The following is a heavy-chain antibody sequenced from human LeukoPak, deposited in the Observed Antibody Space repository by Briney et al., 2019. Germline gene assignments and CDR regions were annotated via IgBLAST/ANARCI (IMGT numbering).Heavy chain of an antibody. Sequence: ASVKVSCKASGYTFTSYGISWVRQAPGQGLEWMGWIGAYNGNTNYAQKLQGRVTMTTDTSTSTAYMELRSLRSDDTAVYYCARDSGYSSSWYWVGYYYYYMDVWGKGTTVTISS. J-gene: IGHJ6*03. CDR3: ARDSGYSSSWYWVGYYYYYMDV. CDR2: IGAYNGNT. CDR1: GYTFTSYG. D-gene: IGHD6-13*01. V-gene: IGHV1-18*01.